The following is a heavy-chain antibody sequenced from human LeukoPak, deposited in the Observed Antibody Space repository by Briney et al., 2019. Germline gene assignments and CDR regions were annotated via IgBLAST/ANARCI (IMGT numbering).Heavy chain of an antibody. Sequence: GGSLRLSCAASGFNFSDFWMTLVRQIPGQGLQWVANIKEDGREQYHVDSLKGRFAISRDNTKKSLFLQMNSLRGDDTGVYYCVRDSRPGGDMGLHHNFDQWGQGTLVTVSS. CDR1: GFNFSDFW. V-gene: IGHV3-7*01. J-gene: IGHJ4*02. CDR3: VRDSRPGGDMGLHHNFDQ. CDR2: IKEDGREQ. D-gene: IGHD3-10*01.